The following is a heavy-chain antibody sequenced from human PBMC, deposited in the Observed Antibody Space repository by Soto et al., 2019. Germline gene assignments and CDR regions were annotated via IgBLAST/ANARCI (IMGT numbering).Heavy chain of an antibody. D-gene: IGHD2-2*01. Sequence: XSVKVSCQASVYSFTNYAMHWVRQAPGQRFEWMGWINTAKGYTKHSQNFQARVTFARDTSAGTVYMELSSLMSEDTAIYYCARLRDILAVPPAGFDVWGQGTTVTVSS. J-gene: IGHJ6*02. CDR3: ARLRDILAVPPAGFDV. CDR1: VYSFTNYA. V-gene: IGHV1-3*04. CDR2: INTAKGYT.